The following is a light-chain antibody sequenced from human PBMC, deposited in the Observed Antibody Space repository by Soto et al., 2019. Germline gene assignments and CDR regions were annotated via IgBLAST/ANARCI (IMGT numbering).Light chain of an antibody. CDR1: QGISNN. V-gene: IGKV1-27*01. CDR2: GAS. Sequence: EIQMTQSPSSLSASVGDRVTITCRESQGISNNLAWYQQKPGKVPKLLIYGASTLQSGVPSRLSGSGSGTDFTLIINSLQPEDVATYYCQKYDSAPWTFGQGTKVEI. CDR3: QKYDSAPWT. J-gene: IGKJ1*01.